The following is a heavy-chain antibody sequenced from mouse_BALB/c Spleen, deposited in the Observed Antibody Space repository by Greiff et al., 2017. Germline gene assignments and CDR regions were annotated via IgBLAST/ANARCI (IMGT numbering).Heavy chain of an antibody. CDR1: GFTFSSYT. Sequence: EVKLMESGGGLVKPGGSLKLSCAASGFTFSSYTMSWVRQTPEKRLEWVATISSGGSYTYYPDSVKGRFTISRDNAKNTLYLQMSSLKSEDTAMYYCTRGDYRTTWDYWGQGTTLTVSS. CDR2: ISSGGSYT. V-gene: IGHV5-6-4*01. D-gene: IGHD2-14*01. J-gene: IGHJ2*01. CDR3: TRGDYRTTWDY.